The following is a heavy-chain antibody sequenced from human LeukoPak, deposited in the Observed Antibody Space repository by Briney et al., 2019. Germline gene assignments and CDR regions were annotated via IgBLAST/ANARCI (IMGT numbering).Heavy chain of an antibody. J-gene: IGHJ5*02. CDR3: ARGRGYDTAYNWFDP. CDR2: IYHSGST. Sequence: SQTLSLTCTVSGGSISSGGYYWSWIRQPPGKGLEWIGYIYHSGSTYYNPSLKSRVTISVDRSKNQFSLKLSSVTAADTAVYYCARGRGYDTAYNWFDPWGQGTLVTVSS. V-gene: IGHV4-30-2*01. CDR1: GGSISSGGYY. D-gene: IGHD5-12*01.